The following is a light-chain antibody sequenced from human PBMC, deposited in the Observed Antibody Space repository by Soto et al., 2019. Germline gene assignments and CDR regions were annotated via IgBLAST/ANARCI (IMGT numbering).Light chain of an antibody. CDR2: LAS. Sequence: EIVLTQSPDTLSLSPGESATLSCRASQSISASYLAWYQQKPGQAPRLLIHLASTRATGIPGRFSGSGSGTDLTLTISRPEPEDFAVYYCQQYATSPLTFGGGTTVEIK. J-gene: IGKJ4*01. V-gene: IGKV3-20*01. CDR3: QQYATSPLT. CDR1: QSISASY.